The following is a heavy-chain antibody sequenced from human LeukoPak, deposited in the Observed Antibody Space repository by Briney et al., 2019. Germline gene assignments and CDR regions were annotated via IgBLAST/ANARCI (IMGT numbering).Heavy chain of an antibody. Sequence: PGGSLRLSCAASGFTVSSNYMSWVRQAPGKRLEWVSVIYSGGSTYYADSVKGRFTISRDNSKNTLYLQMNSLRAEDTAVYYCALIAATSGYYYYYIDVWGKGTTVTVSS. CDR3: ALIAATSGYYYYYIDV. CDR1: GFTVSSNY. CDR2: IYSGGST. D-gene: IGHD6-13*01. J-gene: IGHJ6*03. V-gene: IGHV3-53*01.